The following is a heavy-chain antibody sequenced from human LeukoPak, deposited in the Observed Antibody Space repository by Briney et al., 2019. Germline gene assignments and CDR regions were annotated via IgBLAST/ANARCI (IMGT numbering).Heavy chain of an antibody. CDR3: ARVVLAGMYYNFWSGYYGTLDY. CDR1: GGSTSSSSYY. D-gene: IGHD3-3*01. J-gene: IGHJ4*02. CDR2: IYYSGST. Sequence: PSETLSLTCTVSGGSTSSSSYYWSWIRQPPGKVLEWIGSIYYSGSTYYNPSLKSRVTISVDTSKNQFSLKLSSVTAADTAVYYCARVVLAGMYYNFWSGYYGTLDYWGQGTLVTVSS. V-gene: IGHV4-39*07.